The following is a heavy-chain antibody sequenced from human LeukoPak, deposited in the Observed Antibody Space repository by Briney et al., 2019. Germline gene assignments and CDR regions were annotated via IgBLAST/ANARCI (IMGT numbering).Heavy chain of an antibody. V-gene: IGHV6-1*01. D-gene: IGHD4-11*01. Sequence: SQTLSLTCASSGDSVSSNSAAWNWIRQSPSRGLEWLGRTYYRSKWLSDYGVSVKSRITIDADTSKNQFSLQLNSVPPEDTAVYYCARKGTVTTPFDYWGQGILVTVSS. CDR1: GDSVSSNSAA. CDR2: TYYRSKWLS. J-gene: IGHJ4*02. CDR3: ARKGTVTTPFDY.